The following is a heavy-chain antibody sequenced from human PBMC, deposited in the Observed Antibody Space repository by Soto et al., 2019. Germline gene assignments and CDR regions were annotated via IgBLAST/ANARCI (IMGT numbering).Heavy chain of an antibody. D-gene: IGHD6-13*01. J-gene: IGHJ6*02. CDR2: IDPSDSYT. CDR1: GYSFTSYW. Sequence: GESLKISCKGSGYSFTSYWISWVRQMPGKGLEWMGRIDPSDSYTNYSPSFQGHVTISADKSISTAYLQWSSLKASDTAMYYCARSPGIAAAGILSSSGTDVWGQGTTVTVSS. V-gene: IGHV5-10-1*01. CDR3: ARSPGIAAAGILSSSGTDV.